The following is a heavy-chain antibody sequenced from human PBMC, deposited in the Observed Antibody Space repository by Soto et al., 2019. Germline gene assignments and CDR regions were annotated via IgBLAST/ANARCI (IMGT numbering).Heavy chain of an antibody. D-gene: IGHD6-13*01. J-gene: IGHJ4*02. Sequence: QVQLVESGGGVVQPGRSLRLSCAASGFTFSSYAMHWVRQAPGKGLEWVAVISYDGSNKYYADSVKGRFTISRDNSKNTLYLQMNSLRAEDTAVYYCARARIAAAVGYWGQGTLVTVSS. CDR1: GFTFSSYA. V-gene: IGHV3-30-3*01. CDR2: ISYDGSNK. CDR3: ARARIAAAVGY.